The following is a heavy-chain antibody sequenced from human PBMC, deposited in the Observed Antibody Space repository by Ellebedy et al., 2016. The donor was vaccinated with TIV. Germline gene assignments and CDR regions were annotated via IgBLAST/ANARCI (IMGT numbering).Heavy chain of an antibody. J-gene: IGHJ4*02. CDR2: MNQSGNT. Sequence: SETLSLTCAVSGYSISSGYYWSWVRQSPGKGLEWIGEMNQSGNTNYNPSLKSRATITVDTSKHHFSLRLSSVTAADTAVYYCAEGRSGWYYFDYWGQGTLVTVSS. CDR3: AEGRSGWYYFDY. V-gene: IGHV4-38-2*01. CDR1: GYSISSGYY. D-gene: IGHD6-19*01.